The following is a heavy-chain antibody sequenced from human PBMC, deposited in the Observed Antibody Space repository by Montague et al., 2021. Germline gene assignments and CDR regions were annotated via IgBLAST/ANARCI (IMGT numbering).Heavy chain of an antibody. CDR2: IKQDGSEK. Sequence: SLRLSCAAPGFTFSNYWMSWVRQAPGKGLEWVANIKQDGSEKHYVDSVKGRLTISRDNAKNSLYLQMNSLRAEDTAVYFCARDQGQGYCGGDCYVGLDYWGQGTLVTVSS. CDR1: GFTFSNYW. V-gene: IGHV3-7*01. J-gene: IGHJ4*02. D-gene: IGHD2-21*01. CDR3: ARDQGQGYCGGDCYVGLDY.